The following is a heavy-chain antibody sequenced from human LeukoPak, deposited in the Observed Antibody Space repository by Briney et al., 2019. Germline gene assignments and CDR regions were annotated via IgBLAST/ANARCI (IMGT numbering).Heavy chain of an antibody. D-gene: IGHD6-6*01. CDR3: ASRYSSSSPGDY. V-gene: IGHV3-21*01. CDR1: GFTFSSYG. Sequence: PGRSLRLSCAASGFTFSSYGMNWVRQAPGKGLEWVSSISSSSSYIYYADSVKGRFTISRDNAKNSLYLQMNSLRAEDTAVYYCASRYSSSSPGDYWGQGTLVTVSS. CDR2: ISSSSSYI. J-gene: IGHJ4*02.